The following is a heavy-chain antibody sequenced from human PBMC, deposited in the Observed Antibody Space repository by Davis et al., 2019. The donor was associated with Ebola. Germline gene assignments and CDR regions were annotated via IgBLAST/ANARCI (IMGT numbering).Heavy chain of an antibody. Sequence: PGGSLRLSCAASGFTFSSYAMSWVRQALGKGLEWVLAISGSGGSTYYADSVKGRFTISRDNSKNTLYLQMNSLRAEDTAVYYCAKDRSRGDFWSVYRGYGMDVWGQGTTVTVSS. CDR1: GFTFSSYA. CDR3: AKDRSRGDFWSVYRGYGMDV. J-gene: IGHJ6*02. CDR2: ISGSGGST. D-gene: IGHD3-3*01. V-gene: IGHV3-23*01.